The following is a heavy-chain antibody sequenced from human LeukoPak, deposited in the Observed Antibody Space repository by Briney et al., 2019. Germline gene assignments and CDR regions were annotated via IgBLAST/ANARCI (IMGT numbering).Heavy chain of an antibody. Sequence: GRSLRLSCAASGFTFSSYGMHWVRQAPGKGLEWGAVISYDGSNKYYADSVKGRFTISRDNSKNTLYLQMNSLRAEDTAVYYCAKDLGSSGWFNAYWGQGTLVTVSS. CDR3: AKDLGSSGWFNAY. J-gene: IGHJ4*02. V-gene: IGHV3-30*18. CDR1: GFTFSSYG. CDR2: ISYDGSNK. D-gene: IGHD6-19*01.